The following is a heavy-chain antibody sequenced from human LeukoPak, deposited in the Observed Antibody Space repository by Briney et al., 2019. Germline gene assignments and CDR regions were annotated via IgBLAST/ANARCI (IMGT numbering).Heavy chain of an antibody. CDR2: IYGSGST. V-gene: IGHV4-59*08. CDR3: ARNVGWYSHDS. J-gene: IGHJ4*02. CDR1: GDSLSSHY. D-gene: IGHD6-19*01. Sequence: SETLSLTCTVSGDSLSSHYWSWIRQPPGKGLEWIGYIYGSGSTHYDPSLRSRVTISEDTSKNQFSLKLTSVPATDTGVYYCARNVGWYSHDSWGQGTLVTVSS.